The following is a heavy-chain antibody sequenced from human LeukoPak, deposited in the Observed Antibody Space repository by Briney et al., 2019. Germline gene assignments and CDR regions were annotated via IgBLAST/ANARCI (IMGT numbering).Heavy chain of an antibody. CDR1: GGSFSGYY. CDR2: IYYSGST. D-gene: IGHD3-22*01. J-gene: IGHJ4*02. V-gene: IGHV4-59*01. Sequence: SETLSLTCAVYGGSFSGYYWSWIRQPPGKGLEWIGYIYYSGSTNYNPSLKSRVTISVDTSKNQFSLKLSSVTAADTAVYYCARVTAYYYDSSGYYSLGYFDYWGQGTLVTVSS. CDR3: ARVTAYYYDSSGYYSLGYFDY.